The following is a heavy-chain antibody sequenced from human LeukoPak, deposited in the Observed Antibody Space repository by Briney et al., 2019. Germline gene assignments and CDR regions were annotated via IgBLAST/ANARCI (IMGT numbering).Heavy chain of an antibody. D-gene: IGHD3-10*01. Sequence: SETLSLTCTVSGSSISSYYWSWIRQPAGKGLEWVGRISTSGSTNYNPSLKSRVTMSVDTSKNQFSLNLRSVTAADTAVYYCARGPHGSGTYAFDPWGQGTLVTVSS. J-gene: IGHJ5*02. CDR3: ARGPHGSGTYAFDP. CDR1: GSSISSYY. CDR2: ISTSGST. V-gene: IGHV4-4*07.